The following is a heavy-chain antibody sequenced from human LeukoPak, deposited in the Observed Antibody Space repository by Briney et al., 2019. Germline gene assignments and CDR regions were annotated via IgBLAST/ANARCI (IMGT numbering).Heavy chain of an antibody. CDR1: GYTFTSYD. CDR3: AVIWFGELFPPGYYYMDV. CDR2: MNPNSGNT. D-gene: IGHD3-10*01. Sequence: ASVKVSCKASGYTFTSYDINWVRRAPGQGLEWMGWMNPNSGNTGYAQKFQGRVTMTRNTSISTAYMELSSLRSEDTAVYYCAVIWFGELFPPGYYYMDVWGKGTTVAVSS. V-gene: IGHV1-8*01. J-gene: IGHJ6*03.